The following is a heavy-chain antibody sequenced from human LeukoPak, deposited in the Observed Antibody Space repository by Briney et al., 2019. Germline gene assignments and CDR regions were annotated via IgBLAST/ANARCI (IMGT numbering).Heavy chain of an antibody. J-gene: IGHJ3*02. D-gene: IGHD2/OR15-2a*01. Sequence: GGSLRLSCAASGFTFSSYWMSWVRQAPGKGLEWVSYISSGSGTINYADSVKGRFTVSRDNAKNSVSLQMKSLRAEDTAVYYCAREGHCNTTKCALDAIEIWGQGTLVAVSS. CDR3: AREGHCNTTKCALDAIEI. CDR1: GFTFSSYW. V-gene: IGHV3-48*04. CDR2: ISSGSGTI.